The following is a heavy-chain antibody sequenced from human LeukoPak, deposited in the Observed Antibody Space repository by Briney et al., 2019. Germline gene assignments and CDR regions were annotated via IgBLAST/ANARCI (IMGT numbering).Heavy chain of an antibody. CDR2: IYTSGST. D-gene: IGHD3-22*01. CDR1: GGSISSGSYY. CDR3: ARVAGYYDSSGYSYNWFDP. V-gene: IGHV4-61*02. Sequence: SETLSLTCTVSGGSISSGSYYWSWIRQPAGKGLEWIGRIYTSGSTNYNPSLKSRVTISVDTSKNQFSLKLSSVTAADTAVYYCARVAGYYDSSGYSYNWFDPWGQGTLVTVSS. J-gene: IGHJ5*02.